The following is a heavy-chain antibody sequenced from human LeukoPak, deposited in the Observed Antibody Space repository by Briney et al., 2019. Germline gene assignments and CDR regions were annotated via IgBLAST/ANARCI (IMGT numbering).Heavy chain of an antibody. J-gene: IGHJ4*02. Sequence: PGRSLRLSCAASGFTFSSYAMHWVRQAPGKGLEWVAVISYDGSNKYYADSVKGRFTISRDNSKNTLYLQMNSLRAEDTAVYYCARDQSGCYLYYFDYWGQGTLVTVSS. V-gene: IGHV3-30-3*01. D-gene: IGHD1-26*01. CDR1: GFTFSSYA. CDR3: ARDQSGCYLYYFDY. CDR2: ISYDGSNK.